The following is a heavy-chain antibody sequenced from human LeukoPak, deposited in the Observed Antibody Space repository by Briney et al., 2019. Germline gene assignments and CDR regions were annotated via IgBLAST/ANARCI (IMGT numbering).Heavy chain of an antibody. Sequence: SVKVSCKASGGTFSSYAVSWVRQAPGQGLEWMGGIIPIFGTANYAQKFQGRVTITADKSTSTAYMELSSLRSEDTAVYYCARSDDYGDSTSFDYWGQGTLVTVSS. J-gene: IGHJ4*02. CDR1: GGTFSSYA. CDR2: IIPIFGTA. V-gene: IGHV1-69*06. D-gene: IGHD4-17*01. CDR3: ARSDDYGDSTSFDY.